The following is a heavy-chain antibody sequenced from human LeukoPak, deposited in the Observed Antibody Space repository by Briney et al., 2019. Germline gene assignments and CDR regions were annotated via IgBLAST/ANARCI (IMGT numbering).Heavy chain of an antibody. D-gene: IGHD1-26*01. CDR1: GFTFGDHG. J-gene: IGHJ4*02. V-gene: IGHV3-49*03. CDR2: IKTKTYGGTT. Sequence: GGSLRLSCTTSGFTFGDHGVSWFRQAPGKGPEWISFIKTKTYGGTTEYAASVKGRFTISRDDSTGIAYLQMDSLKPEDTAVYYCSRGVIVGAAYFDYWGQGTLVTVSS. CDR3: SRGVIVGAAYFDY.